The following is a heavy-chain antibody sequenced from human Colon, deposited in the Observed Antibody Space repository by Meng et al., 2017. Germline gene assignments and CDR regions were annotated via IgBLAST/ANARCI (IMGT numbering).Heavy chain of an antibody. Sequence: VQLPESGPGLVKPSGALYRTCTVSGDSISSVNWWTGVRQTPGKGLEWIGEIYHSGITNYNPSLKSRVTMSRDKSKNTFSLSLSSVTAADTAFYYCARSPLRNRSFDSWGQGTLVTVSS. J-gene: IGHJ4*02. CDR1: GDSISSVNW. CDR3: ARSPLRNRSFDS. D-gene: IGHD1/OR15-1a*01. V-gene: IGHV4-4*02. CDR2: IYHSGIT.